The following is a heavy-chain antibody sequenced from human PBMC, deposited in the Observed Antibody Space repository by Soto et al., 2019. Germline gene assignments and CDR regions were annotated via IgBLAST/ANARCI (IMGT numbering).Heavy chain of an antibody. Sequence: QVQLVQSGAEVKKPGSSVKVSCKASGGTFSSYAISWVRQAPGQGLEWMGWIIPIFGTANYAQKFQGRVTITADKSTRTAYMALSSLRSEDTAVYYCARGCRGGSCYSPFYGMDVWGQGTTVTVSS. D-gene: IGHD2-15*01. CDR2: IIPIFGTA. J-gene: IGHJ6*02. CDR3: ARGCRGGSCYSPFYGMDV. V-gene: IGHV1-69*06. CDR1: GGTFSSYA.